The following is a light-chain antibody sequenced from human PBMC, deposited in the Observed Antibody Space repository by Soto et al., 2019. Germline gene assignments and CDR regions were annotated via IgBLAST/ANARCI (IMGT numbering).Light chain of an antibody. Sequence: DIQMTQSPSSVSASVGDRVTITCRASQGISIWLAWYQHKPGHAPKLLIATASTLQSGVPSRFSGSGSGTEFTLTISSLQPEDIATYYCQQGDTFPWTFGQGTKVEI. V-gene: IGKV1-12*01. J-gene: IGKJ1*01. CDR3: QQGDTFPWT. CDR2: TAS. CDR1: QGISIW.